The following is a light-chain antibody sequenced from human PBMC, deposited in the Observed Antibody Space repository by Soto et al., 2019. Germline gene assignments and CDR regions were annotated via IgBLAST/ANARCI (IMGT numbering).Light chain of an antibody. J-gene: IGKJ4*01. V-gene: IGKV3-20*01. CDR1: QSVSSSY. CDR3: QQYGSSPT. CDR2: GAS. Sequence: EIVLTQSPGTLSLSPGERATLSCRASQSVSSSYLAWYQQKPGQAPRLLIYGASSRATGIPDRFSGSGSGTDFTLTISRLEPEDFAVYYRQQYGSSPTVGGGTKVEIK.